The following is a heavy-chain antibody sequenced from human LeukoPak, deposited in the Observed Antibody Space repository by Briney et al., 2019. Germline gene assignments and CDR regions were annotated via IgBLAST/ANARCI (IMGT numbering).Heavy chain of an antibody. CDR2: IYYSGST. CDR1: GGSISSYY. Sequence: SETLSLTCTVSGGSISSYYWSWIRQPPGKGLEWIGYIYYSGSTNHNPSLKSRVTISVDKSKNQFSLKLSSVTAADTAVYYCARSLLYCSGGSCYSWGQGTLVTVSS. CDR3: ARSLLYCSGGSCYS. V-gene: IGHV4-59*12. D-gene: IGHD2-15*01. J-gene: IGHJ4*02.